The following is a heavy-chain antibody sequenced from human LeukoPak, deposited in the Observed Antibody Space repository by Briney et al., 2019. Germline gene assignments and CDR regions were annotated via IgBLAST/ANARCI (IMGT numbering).Heavy chain of an antibody. J-gene: IGHJ4*02. V-gene: IGHV4-34*01. CDR3: ARAGGATPCDY. CDR2: INHSGST. Sequence: PSETLSLTCAVYGRSFSGYYWSWIRQPPGKGLEWIGEINHSGSTNYNPSLKSRVTISVDTSKNQFSLKLSSVTAADTAVYYCARAGGATPCDYWGQGTLVTVSS. D-gene: IGHD1-26*01. CDR1: GRSFSGYY.